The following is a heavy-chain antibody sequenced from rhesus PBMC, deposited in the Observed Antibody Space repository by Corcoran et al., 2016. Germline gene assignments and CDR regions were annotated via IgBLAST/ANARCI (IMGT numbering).Heavy chain of an antibody. CDR3: ARWLPSSGWRGGLDY. D-gene: IGHD6-31*01. J-gene: IGHJ4*01. CDR1: GYSISSGYG. Sequence: QVQLQESGPGLVKPSETLSLTCAVSGYSISSGYGWSGIRQPPGKGREGIGYIGGSSGSTNYNPSLKSRVTISKDTSKTQFSLKLSSGTAADTAVYYCARWLPSSGWRGGLDYWGQGVLVTVSS. V-gene: IGHV4-127*01. CDR2: IGGSSGST.